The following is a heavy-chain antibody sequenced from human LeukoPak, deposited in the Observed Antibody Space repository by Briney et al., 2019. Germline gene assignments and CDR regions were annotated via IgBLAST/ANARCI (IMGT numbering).Heavy chain of an antibody. CDR3: TTEVGGEGY. J-gene: IGHJ4*02. CDR2: IRSKAYGGTT. V-gene: IGHV3-49*04. CDR1: GFTFGDYA. Sequence: GGSLRLSCTASGFTFGDYAMSWVRQAPGKGLEWVGFIRSKAYGGTTEYAASVKGRFTISRDDSKNTLDLQMNSLKTEDTAVYYCTTEVGGEGYWGQGTLVTVSS. D-gene: IGHD2-21*01.